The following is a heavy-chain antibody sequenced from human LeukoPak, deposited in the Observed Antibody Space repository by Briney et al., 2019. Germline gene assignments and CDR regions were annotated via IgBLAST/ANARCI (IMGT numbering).Heavy chain of an antibody. Sequence: PGGSLRLSCAASGFTFSSYGMHWVRQAPSKGLEWVAVIWYDGSNKYYADSVKGRFTISRDNSKNTLYLQMNSLRAEDTAVYYCARGEYCSGGSCYPYYYGMDVWGQGTTVTVSS. J-gene: IGHJ6*02. V-gene: IGHV3-33*01. D-gene: IGHD2-15*01. CDR3: ARGEYCSGGSCYPYYYGMDV. CDR1: GFTFSSYG. CDR2: IWYDGSNK.